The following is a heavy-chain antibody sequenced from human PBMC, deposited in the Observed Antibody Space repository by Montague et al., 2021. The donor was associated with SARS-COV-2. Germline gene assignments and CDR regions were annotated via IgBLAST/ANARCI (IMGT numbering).Heavy chain of an antibody. Sequence: SLRLSCAASGFTFRSYGMFWVRQAPGKGLEWVAVMWNEGSKKYYADSVKGRFTISRDNSKNTLYLHMNSLRAEDTAAYYCAKETIAYGMDVWGQGTTVTVS. CDR3: AKETIAYGMDV. D-gene: IGHD4/OR15-4a*01. V-gene: IGHV3-33*06. CDR2: MWNEGSKK. CDR1: GFTFRSYG. J-gene: IGHJ6*02.